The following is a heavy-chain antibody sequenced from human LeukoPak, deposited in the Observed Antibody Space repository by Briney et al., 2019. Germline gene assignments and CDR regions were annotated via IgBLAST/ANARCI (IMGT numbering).Heavy chain of an antibody. CDR1: GFTFSSYS. Sequence: GGSLRLSCAASGFTFSSYSMNWVRQAPGKGLEWVSAISGSGGSTYYADSVKGRFTISRDNSKNTLYLQMNSLRAEDTAVYYCAKDPPREKLLWFGESVDYWGQGTLVTVSS. D-gene: IGHD3-10*01. CDR2: ISGSGGST. CDR3: AKDPPREKLLWFGESVDY. J-gene: IGHJ4*02. V-gene: IGHV3-23*01.